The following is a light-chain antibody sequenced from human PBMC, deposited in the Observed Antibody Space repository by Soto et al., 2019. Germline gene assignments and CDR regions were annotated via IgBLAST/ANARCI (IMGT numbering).Light chain of an antibody. J-gene: IGKJ1*01. CDR1: QSVLHSSNNKNY. Sequence: DIVMTQSPDSLAVSLGERATINCKSSQSVLHSSNNKNYLAWYQQKPGQPPKLLIYWASTRESGVPDRFSGSGSGTDFTLTISSLQSEDVAVYYCQQYSNTPRTFGQGTKVEIK. CDR3: QQYSNTPRT. V-gene: IGKV4-1*01. CDR2: WAS.